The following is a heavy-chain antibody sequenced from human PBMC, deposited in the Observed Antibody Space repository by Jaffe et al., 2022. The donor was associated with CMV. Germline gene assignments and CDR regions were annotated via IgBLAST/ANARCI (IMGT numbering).Heavy chain of an antibody. V-gene: IGHV4-39*01. CDR1: GGSISSSSYY. CDR3: ARQDDYYDKRGLRYYYMDV. D-gene: IGHD3-22*01. J-gene: IGHJ6*03. Sequence: QLQLQESGPGLVKPSETLSLTCTVSGGSISSSSYYWGWIRQPPGKGLEWIGSIYYSGSTYYNPSLKSRVTISVDTSKNQFSLKLSSVTAADTAVYYCARQDDYYDKRGLRYYYMDVWGKGTTVTVSS. CDR2: IYYSGST.